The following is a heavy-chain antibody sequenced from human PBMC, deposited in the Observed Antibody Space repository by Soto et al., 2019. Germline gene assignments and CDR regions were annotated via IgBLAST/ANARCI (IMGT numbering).Heavy chain of an antibody. CDR3: TTGFTLVSQLFAFDI. D-gene: IGHD3-16*01. CDR2: IKSKTDGGTT. Sequence: GGSMRLSCTDSGFTFSNAWMSWVRKAPGKGLEWVGRIKSKTDGGTTDYAAPVKGRFTISRDDSKNTLYLQMNSLKTEDTAVYYCTTGFTLVSQLFAFDIWGQGTMVTV. CDR1: GFTFSNAW. V-gene: IGHV3-15*01. J-gene: IGHJ3*02.